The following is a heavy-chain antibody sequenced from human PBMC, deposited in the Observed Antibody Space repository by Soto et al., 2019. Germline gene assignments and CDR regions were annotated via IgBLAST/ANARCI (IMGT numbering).Heavy chain of an antibody. D-gene: IGHD3-10*01. CDR1: GFTFSDHY. J-gene: IGHJ4*02. CDR2: TRNKANSYTT. CDR3: ARGYRGEDY. Sequence: EVQLVESGGGLVQPGGSLRLSCAASGFTFSDHYMDWVRQAPGKGLEWVGRTRNKANSYTTEYAASVKGRITISRDDSKNSLYLQMNSLKTEDTAVYYCARGYRGEDYWGQGTLVTVSS. V-gene: IGHV3-72*01.